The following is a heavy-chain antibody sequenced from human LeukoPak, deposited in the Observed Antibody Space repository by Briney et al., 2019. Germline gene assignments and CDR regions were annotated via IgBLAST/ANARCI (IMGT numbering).Heavy chain of an antibody. CDR1: GFTFSNYP. CDR2: IWYDGSNK. V-gene: IGHV3-33*08. CDR3: ARDVTVVTPYFDY. D-gene: IGHD4-23*01. J-gene: IGHJ4*02. Sequence: GGSLRLSCATSGFTFSNYPMTWVRQAPGKGLEWVAVIWYDGSNKYYADSVKGRFTISRDNSKNTLYLQMNSLRAEDTAVYYCARDVTVVTPYFDYWGQGTLVTVSS.